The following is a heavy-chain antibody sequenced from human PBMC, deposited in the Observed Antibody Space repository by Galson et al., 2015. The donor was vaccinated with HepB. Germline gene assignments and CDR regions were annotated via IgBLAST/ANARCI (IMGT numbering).Heavy chain of an antibody. CDR1: GGTFSSYA. Sequence: SVKVSCKASGGTFSSYAISWVRQAPGQGLEWMGGIIPIFGTANYAQKFQGRVTITADESTSTAYMELSSLRSEDTAVYYCARGYCSSTSCYTDWVDPWGQGTLVTVSS. V-gene: IGHV1-69*13. CDR2: IIPIFGTA. CDR3: ARGYCSSTSCYTDWVDP. D-gene: IGHD2-2*02. J-gene: IGHJ5*02.